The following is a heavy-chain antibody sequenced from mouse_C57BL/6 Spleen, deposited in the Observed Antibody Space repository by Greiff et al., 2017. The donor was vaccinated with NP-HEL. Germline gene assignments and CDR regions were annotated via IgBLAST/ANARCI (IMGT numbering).Heavy chain of an antibody. CDR1: GYTFTSYW. V-gene: IGHV1-69*01. CDR2: IDPSDSYT. CDR3: ARLWAEGLDY. D-gene: IGHD4-1*01. J-gene: IGHJ2*01. Sequence: QVQLQQPGAELVMPGASVKLSCKASGYTFTSYWMHWVKQRPGQGLEWIGEIDPSDSYTNYNQKFKGKSTLTVDKSSNTAYMQLSSLTSEDSAVYYCARLWAEGLDYWGQGTTLTVSS.